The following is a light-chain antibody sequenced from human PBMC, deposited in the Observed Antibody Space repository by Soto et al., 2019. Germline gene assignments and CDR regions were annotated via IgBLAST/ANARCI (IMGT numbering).Light chain of an antibody. Sequence: QSVLTQPRSVSASPGQSVTISCTGTSXDVGRYGYVSWYQQHPGKAPKLIVYDVTERPSGVPDRFSGSKSGNTASLTISGLQAEDEADYSCAAWDDSLNGYVFGTGTKV. J-gene: IGLJ1*01. CDR1: SXDVGRYGY. CDR3: AAWDDSLNGYV. CDR2: DVT. V-gene: IGLV2-11*01.